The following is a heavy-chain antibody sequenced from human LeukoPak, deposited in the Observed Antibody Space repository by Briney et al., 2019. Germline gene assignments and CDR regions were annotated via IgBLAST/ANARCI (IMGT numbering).Heavy chain of an antibody. CDR3: ASSTVTTRYYYYYMDV. J-gene: IGHJ6*03. D-gene: IGHD4-11*01. CDR2: IHYSGST. CDR1: GGSITNYY. V-gene: IGHV4-59*01. Sequence: SETLSLTCTVSGGSITNYYWSWIRQPPGKGLEWIGYIHYSGSTKYKSSLKSRVTISVDTSKNQFSLKLSSVTAADTAVYYCASSTVTTRYYYYYMDVWGKGTTVTVSS.